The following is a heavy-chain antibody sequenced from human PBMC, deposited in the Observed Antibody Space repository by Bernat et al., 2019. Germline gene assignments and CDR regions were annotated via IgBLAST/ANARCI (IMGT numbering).Heavy chain of an antibody. Sequence: QVQLVQSGAEVKKPGASVKVSCKASGYTFTGYYMHWVRQAPGQGLEWMGRINPNSGGTNYAQKFQGRVTRTRDTSISTAYMELSRLRSDDTAVYYCARSPADYNWGSAGGAFDIWGQGTMVTVSS. V-gene: IGHV1-2*06. D-gene: IGHD3-16*01. J-gene: IGHJ3*02. CDR2: INPNSGGT. CDR3: ARSPADYNWGSAGGAFDI. CDR1: GYTFTGYY.